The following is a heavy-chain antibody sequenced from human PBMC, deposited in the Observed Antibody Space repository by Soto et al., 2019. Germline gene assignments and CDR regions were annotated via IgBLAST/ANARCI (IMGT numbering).Heavy chain of an antibody. CDR1: GFTFSSYA. CDR3: AKDIRVGTTFY. D-gene: IGHD1-26*01. CDR2: ISGSGGST. Sequence: VSLRLSCAASGFTFSSYAMSWVRQAPGKGLEWVSAISGSGGSTYYTDSVEGRFTISRDNSKNTLYLQMNSLRAEDTAVYYCAKDIRVGTTFYWGQGTLVTVSS. J-gene: IGHJ4*02. V-gene: IGHV3-23*01.